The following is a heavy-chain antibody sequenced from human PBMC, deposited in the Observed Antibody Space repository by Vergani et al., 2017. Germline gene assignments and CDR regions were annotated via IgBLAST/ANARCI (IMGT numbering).Heavy chain of an antibody. V-gene: IGHV1-69*06. CDR1: GGTFSSYA. Sequence: QVQLVQSGAEVKQPGSSVKVSCKASGGTFSSYAISWVRQAPGQGLEWLGGIIPIFGTANYAQKFQGRVTMTADKSTSTANMELSSLRSEDTAVYYCATNYDYVWGSYRSGSFDPWGQGTLVTVSS. J-gene: IGHJ5*02. CDR2: IIPIFGTA. D-gene: IGHD3-16*02. CDR3: ATNYDYVWGSYRSGSFDP.